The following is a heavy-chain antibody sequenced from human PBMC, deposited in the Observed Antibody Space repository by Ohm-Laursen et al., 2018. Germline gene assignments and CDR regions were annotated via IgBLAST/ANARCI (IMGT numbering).Heavy chain of an antibody. CDR1: GDTFTVNY. CDR3: ARVVSTLRYFDWLPEEYFDY. CDR2: INPNTGGT. Sequence: ASVNVSCKASGDTFTVNYIHWVRQAPGQGLEWMGWINPNTGGTNYAQKFRGRVTMTRDTSITTAYMELSRLSSDDTAVYFCARVVSTLRYFDWLPEEYFDYWGQGTPVTVSS. D-gene: IGHD3-9*01. V-gene: IGHV1-2*02. J-gene: IGHJ4*02.